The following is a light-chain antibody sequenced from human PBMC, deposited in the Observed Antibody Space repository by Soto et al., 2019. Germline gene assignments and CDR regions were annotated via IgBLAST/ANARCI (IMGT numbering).Light chain of an antibody. CDR1: QSVSTN. CDR3: QQYKDWFSIT. Sequence: EIVMTQSPATLSVSPGETVTLSCRASQSVSTNSAWYQQRPGQAPRLLIYGASTRATGIPARFSGSGSGTEFTLPIGSLQSEDFAVYYCQQYKDWFSITFGQGTRLEIK. V-gene: IGKV3-15*01. CDR2: GAS. J-gene: IGKJ5*01.